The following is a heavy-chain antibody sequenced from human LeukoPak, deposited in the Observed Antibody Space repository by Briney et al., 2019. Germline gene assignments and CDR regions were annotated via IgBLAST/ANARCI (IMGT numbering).Heavy chain of an antibody. Sequence: GASVKVSCKASGGTFSSYAISWVRQAPGQGLEWMGRIIPILGIANYAQKFQGRVTMTEDTSTDTAYMELSSLRSEDTAVYYCATDRGSYYDYWGQGTLVTVSS. CDR3: ATDRGSYYDY. CDR1: GGTFSSYA. J-gene: IGHJ4*02. D-gene: IGHD1-26*01. V-gene: IGHV1-69*04. CDR2: IIPILGIA.